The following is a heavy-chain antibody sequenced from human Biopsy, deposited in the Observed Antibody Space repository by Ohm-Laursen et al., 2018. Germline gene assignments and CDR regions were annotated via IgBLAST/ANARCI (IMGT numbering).Heavy chain of an antibody. J-gene: IGHJ3*02. CDR2: IDYRGST. Sequence: PSQTLSLTCSVSGASVSSSDYYWTWIRQPPGKGLEWIACIDYRGSTNYNPSLKSRVSISIDTSKNQLSLRLNSVTAADTAVYYCARVSRSIYDSTFDSFNIWGPGTMVTVSS. V-gene: IGHV4-61*08. CDR1: GASVSSSDYY. D-gene: IGHD3-22*01. CDR3: ARVSRSIYDSTFDSFNI.